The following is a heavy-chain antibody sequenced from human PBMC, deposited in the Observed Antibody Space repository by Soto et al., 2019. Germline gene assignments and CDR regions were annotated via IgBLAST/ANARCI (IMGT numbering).Heavy chain of an antibody. D-gene: IGHD1-26*01. CDR3: GKDVGDYVPYYYGVDV. J-gene: IGHJ6*02. CDR2: IAYDGNEK. Sequence: VQLVESGGGVVQPGTSLRLSCAASGFTFKTHAMHWVRQAPGKGLEWMAVIAYDGNEKFYADSVKVRFTISRDNSKNALYLQINTLRNEDTAVYYCGKDVGDYVPYYYGVDVWGQGTTVTVSS. V-gene: IGHV3-30*18. CDR1: GFTFKTHA.